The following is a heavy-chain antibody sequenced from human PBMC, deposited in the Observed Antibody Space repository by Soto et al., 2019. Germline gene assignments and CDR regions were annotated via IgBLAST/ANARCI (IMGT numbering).Heavy chain of an antibody. Sequence: EVQLVESGGGMVQPGRSLRLSCEVSGFTFGDFDMHWVRQAPGKGLEWVSGISWNGGGKGYADSVKGRFTISRDNSKNSLYLHINRLRPEDSALYYCAKDIIFCSAGTCQRAVFYGDGWGNGTTVTVSS. CDR1: GFTFGDFD. D-gene: IGHD2-15*01. CDR3: AKDIIFCSAGTCQRAVFYGDG. CDR2: ISWNGGGK. V-gene: IGHV3-9*01. J-gene: IGHJ6*04.